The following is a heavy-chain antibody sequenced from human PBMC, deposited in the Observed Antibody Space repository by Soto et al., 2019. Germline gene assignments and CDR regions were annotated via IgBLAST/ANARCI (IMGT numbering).Heavy chain of an antibody. Sequence: SETLSLTCAVYGGSFSGYYWSWIRQPPGKGLEWIGEINHSGSTNYNPSLKSRVTISVDTSKNQFSLKLSSVTAADTAVYYCARGLTYYDFWSGYKGNRRVNYMDVWGKGTTVTVS. D-gene: IGHD3-3*01. CDR3: ARGLTYYDFWSGYKGNRRVNYMDV. CDR2: INHSGST. CDR1: GGSFSGYY. V-gene: IGHV4-34*01. J-gene: IGHJ6*03.